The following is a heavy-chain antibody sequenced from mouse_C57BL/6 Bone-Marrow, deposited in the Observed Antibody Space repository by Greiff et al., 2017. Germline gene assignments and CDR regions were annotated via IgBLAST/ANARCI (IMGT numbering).Heavy chain of an antibody. CDR2: IWSGGST. V-gene: IGHV2-2*01. CDR3: ARRGTTVRGRVGFAD. J-gene: IGHJ3*01. CDR1: GFSLTSYG. Sequence: VQLQESGPGLVQPSQCLSITCTVSGFSLTSYGVHWVRQSPGKGLEWLGVIWSGGSTDYNAAFISRLSISKDNSKSQVFFKRSSLQADDTAIYYCARRGTTVRGRVGFADWGQGTLVTVSA. D-gene: IGHD1-1*01.